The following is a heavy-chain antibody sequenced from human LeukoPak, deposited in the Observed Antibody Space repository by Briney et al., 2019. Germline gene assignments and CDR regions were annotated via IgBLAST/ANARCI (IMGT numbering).Heavy chain of an antibody. CDR3: ARGVSVAVSDY. D-gene: IGHD6-19*01. CDR2: MNPNSGNT. Sequence: ASVNVSCKASGYSFTTNDINWVRQATGQGLEGMGWMNPNSGNTGYAQKFQGRVTITWDTSISTAYMELSSLRSDDTAVYYCARGVSVAVSDYWGQGTLVTVSS. CDR1: GYSFTTND. J-gene: IGHJ4*02. V-gene: IGHV1-8*03.